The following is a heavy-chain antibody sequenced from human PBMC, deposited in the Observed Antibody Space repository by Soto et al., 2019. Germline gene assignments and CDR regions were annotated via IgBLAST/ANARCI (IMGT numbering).Heavy chain of an antibody. J-gene: IGHJ4*02. CDR1: GFPFSSYG. V-gene: IGHV3-33*01. CDR2: IWNDGSNE. CDR3: ARDQTDSGGYSDS. D-gene: IGHD2-15*01. Sequence: QVQLVESGGGVVQPGGSLRLSCEASGFPFSSYGIHWVRQAPGKGLEWSAIIWNDGSNEYYADSVKGRFTISRDNSKNTVYLQVSNLRAEDTAVYFCARDQTDSGGYSDSWGQGTLVTVSS.